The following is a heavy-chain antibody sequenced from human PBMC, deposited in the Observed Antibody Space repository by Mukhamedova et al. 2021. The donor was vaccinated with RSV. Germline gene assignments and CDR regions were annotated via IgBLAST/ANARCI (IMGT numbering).Heavy chain of an antibody. J-gene: IGHJ4*02. D-gene: IGHD3-22*01. CDR3: ARHSYYYDSSGFYYYFDY. CDR2: IHYSGCT. V-gene: IGHV4-39*01. Sequence: GRGLEWIGSIHYSGCTFYNPSLKSRVTISVDTSKNQISLKLISVTAADTSVYYCARHSYYYDSSGFYYYFDYWGQGILVTVSS.